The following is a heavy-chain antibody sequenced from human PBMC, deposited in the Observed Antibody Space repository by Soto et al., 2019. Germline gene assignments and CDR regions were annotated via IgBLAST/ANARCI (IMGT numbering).Heavy chain of an antibody. D-gene: IGHD3-9*01. J-gene: IGHJ4*02. V-gene: IGHV3-21*01. Sequence: GGSLRLSCAASGFTFSSYSMNWVPQAPGKGLEWVSSISSSSSYIYYADSVKGRFTISRDNAKNSLYLQMNSLRAEDTAVYYCARDRGYFDSRGHFDYWGQGTLVTVSS. CDR3: ARDRGYFDSRGHFDY. CDR1: GFTFSSYS. CDR2: ISSSSSYI.